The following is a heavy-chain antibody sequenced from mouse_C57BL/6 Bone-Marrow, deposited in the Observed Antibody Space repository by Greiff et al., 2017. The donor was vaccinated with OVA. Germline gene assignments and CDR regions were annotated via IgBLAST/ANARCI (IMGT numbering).Heavy chain of an antibody. D-gene: IGHD1-1*01. Sequence: QVQLQQPGAELVKPGASVKLSCKASGYTFTSYWMHWAKQRPGRGLEWIGRIDPNSGGTKYNEKFKSKATLTVDKPSSTAYMQLSSLTSEDSAVYYCATLYGSSYGWYFDVWGTGTTVTVSS. J-gene: IGHJ1*03. CDR2: IDPNSGGT. CDR3: ATLYGSSYGWYFDV. V-gene: IGHV1-72*01. CDR1: GYTFTSYW.